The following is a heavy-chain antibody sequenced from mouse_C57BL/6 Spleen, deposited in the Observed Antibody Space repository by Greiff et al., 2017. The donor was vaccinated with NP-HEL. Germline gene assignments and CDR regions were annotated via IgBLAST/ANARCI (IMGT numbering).Heavy chain of an antibody. V-gene: IGHV1-18*01. CDR2: INPNNGGT. D-gene: IGHD3-1*01. Sequence: EVQGVESGPELVKPGASVKIPCKASGYTFTDYNMDWVKQSHGKSLEWIGDINPNNGGTIYNQKFKGKATLTVDKSSSTAYMELRRLTSEDTAVYYCERGESGYFDYWGQGTTLTVSS. CDR3: ERGESGYFDY. CDR1: GYTFTDYN. J-gene: IGHJ2*01.